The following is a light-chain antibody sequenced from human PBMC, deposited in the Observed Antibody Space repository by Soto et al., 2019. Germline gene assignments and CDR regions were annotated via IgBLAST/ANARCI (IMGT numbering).Light chain of an antibody. CDR3: QQYGNSPLT. CDR2: GAS. J-gene: IGKJ4*01. V-gene: IGKV3-20*01. Sequence: EIVLTQSPGTLSLSPGDRATLSCRASQSVRSSYLAWYQQKPGQAPRLLIYGASSSATGIPDRFSVSGSGIDFTLTISRLEPEDFAVYYCQQYGNSPLTFGGGTKVEIK. CDR1: QSVRSSY.